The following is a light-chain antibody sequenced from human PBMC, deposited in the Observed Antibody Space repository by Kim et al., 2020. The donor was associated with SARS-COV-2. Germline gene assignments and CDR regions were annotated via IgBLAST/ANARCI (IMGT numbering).Light chain of an antibody. V-gene: IGKV1-5*03. CDR3: KQYDSHPYP. Sequence: DIQMTQSPSTLSASVGDRVTITCRASQSVSSWLAWYQQKPGKAPKLLIYKASTLEGGVPSRFSGRGYGTEFTLTINSLQPDDFATYSSKQYDSHPYPFGQGTKLEI. CDR1: QSVSSW. CDR2: KAS. J-gene: IGKJ2*01.